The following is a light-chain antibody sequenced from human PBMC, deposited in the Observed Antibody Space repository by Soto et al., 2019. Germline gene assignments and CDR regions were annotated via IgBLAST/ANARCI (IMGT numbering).Light chain of an antibody. V-gene: IGKV4-1*01. CDR2: WAS. J-gene: IGKJ4*01. CDR1: QSVLYSSNNKDT. CDR3: QQYYDLLT. Sequence: DIVLTQSPDSLAVSLGERATINCRSSQSVLYSSNNKDTIAWYQQKQGQPPRLLIYWASTRESGVPDRFSGSGARTDFTLTISSLQAEDVAVYYCQQYYDLLTFGGGTKVEIK.